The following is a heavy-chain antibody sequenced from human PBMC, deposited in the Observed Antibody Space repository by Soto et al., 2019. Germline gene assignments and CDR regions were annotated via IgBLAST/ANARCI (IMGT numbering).Heavy chain of an antibody. CDR1: GYSISTYW. Sequence: GGSLRLSCAASGYSISTYWMSWVRQAPGKGLEWVANVKQDGSEEYYVDSVKGRFTISRDNAKNSLYLQMNSPREEDTAVYYCAKEDYSSGHAGTFRQWGQGTLVTVS. CDR2: VKQDGSEE. J-gene: IGHJ1*01. CDR3: AKEDYSSGHAGTFRQ. D-gene: IGHD3-22*01. V-gene: IGHV3-7*01.